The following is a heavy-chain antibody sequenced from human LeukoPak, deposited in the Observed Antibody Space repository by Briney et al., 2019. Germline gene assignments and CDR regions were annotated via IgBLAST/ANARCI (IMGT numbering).Heavy chain of an antibody. Sequence: ASVKVSCKASGYTFTNYGINWVRQAPGQGLEWMGWISAYNGNTNYAQKLQGRVTMTTDTSTSTAYMELRSLRSDDTAVYYCARDSGSYFGSSFDYWGQGTLVTVSS. CDR2: ISAYNGNT. CDR1: GYTFTNYG. D-gene: IGHD1-26*01. J-gene: IGHJ4*02. V-gene: IGHV1-18*01. CDR3: ARDSGSYFGSSFDY.